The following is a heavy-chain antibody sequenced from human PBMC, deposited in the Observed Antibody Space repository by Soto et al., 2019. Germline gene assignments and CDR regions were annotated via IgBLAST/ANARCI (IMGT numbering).Heavy chain of an antibody. V-gene: IGHV4-39*01. CDR1: AGSISSTTYY. D-gene: IGHD1-26*01. J-gene: IGHJ4*02. Sequence: SETLSLTCIVSAGSISSTTYYWGWIRQPPGKGLEWIGSIYYSGSPSYNPSLKSRVTISVDASKDQFSLRLSSVTAADTGVYYCARQRCCGTYYDGNDYWGQGALVTVSS. CDR2: IYYSGSP. CDR3: ARQRCCGTYYDGNDY.